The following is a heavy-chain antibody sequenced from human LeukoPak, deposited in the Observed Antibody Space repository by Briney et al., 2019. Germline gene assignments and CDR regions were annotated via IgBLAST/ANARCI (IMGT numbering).Heavy chain of an antibody. J-gene: IGHJ4*02. D-gene: IGHD3-22*01. V-gene: IGHV3-30*18. Sequence: PGGSLRLSCAASGFTFSSYWMSWVRQAPGKGLEWVAVISYDGSNKYYADSVKGRFTISRDNSKNTLYLQMNSLRAEDTAVYYCAKDGSHYYDSIGKYYFDYWGQGTLVTVSS. CDR3: AKDGSHYYDSIGKYYFDY. CDR1: GFTFSSYW. CDR2: ISYDGSNK.